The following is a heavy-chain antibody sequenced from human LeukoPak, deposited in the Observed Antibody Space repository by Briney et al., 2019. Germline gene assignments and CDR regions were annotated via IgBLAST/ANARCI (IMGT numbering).Heavy chain of an antibody. V-gene: IGHV4-59*12. CDR2: GFYSGST. CDR3: ARFDYYGSGSYYNPWDY. CDR1: GGSISNYY. Sequence: SETLSLTCTVSGGSISNYYWSWIRQPPGKGLEWIGYGFYSGSTNYNPSLKSRVTISIYTSKNQFSLKLSSVTAADTAVYYCARFDYYGSGSYYNPWDYWGQGTLVTVSS. D-gene: IGHD3-10*01. J-gene: IGHJ4*02.